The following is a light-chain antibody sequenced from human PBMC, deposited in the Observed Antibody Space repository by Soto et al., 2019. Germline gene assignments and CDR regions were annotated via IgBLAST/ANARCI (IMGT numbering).Light chain of an antibody. CDR3: QQYSNWPTEGLT. Sequence: EIVMPQSPATLSVSQGERATLSCSASQSISSNLAWYQQKPGQAPRLLIYGASTRATGIPARFSGSGSGTEFTLTISSLQSEDFAVYYCQQYSNWPTEGLTFGGGTKVEIK. V-gene: IGKV3-15*01. CDR1: QSISSN. CDR2: GAS. J-gene: IGKJ4*01.